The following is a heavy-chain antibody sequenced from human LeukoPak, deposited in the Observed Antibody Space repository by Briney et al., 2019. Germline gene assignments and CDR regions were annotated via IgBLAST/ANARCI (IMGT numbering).Heavy chain of an antibody. Sequence: ASVKVSCKASGYTFTGYYMHWVQQAPGQGLEWMGWINPNSGSTNYAQKFQGRVTMTRDTSISTAYMELSRLRSDDTAVYYCARASGDDAFDIWGQGTMVTVSS. CDR2: INPNSGST. CDR3: ARASGDDAFDI. D-gene: IGHD1-26*01. J-gene: IGHJ3*02. CDR1: GYTFTGYY. V-gene: IGHV1-2*02.